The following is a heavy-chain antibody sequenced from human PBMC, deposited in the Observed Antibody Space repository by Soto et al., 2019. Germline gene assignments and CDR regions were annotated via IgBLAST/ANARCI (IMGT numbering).Heavy chain of an antibody. V-gene: IGHV3-7*03. CDR1: GFTFSSYW. CDR3: ARDLPKFANNWFDP. Sequence: PGGSLRLSCAASGFTFSSYWMSWVRQAPGKGLEWVANIKQDGSEKYYVDSVKGRFTISRDNAKNSLYLQMNSLRAEDTAVYYCARDLPKFANNWFDPWRQGTLVTVSS. J-gene: IGHJ5*02. CDR2: IKQDGSEK.